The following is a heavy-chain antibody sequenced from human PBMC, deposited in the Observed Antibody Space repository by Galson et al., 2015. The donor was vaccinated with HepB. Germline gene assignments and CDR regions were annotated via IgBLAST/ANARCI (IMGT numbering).Heavy chain of an antibody. CDR1: GFTFSSNG. V-gene: IGHV3-23*01. J-gene: IGHJ2*01. CDR3: AHIAVVGLWYFDL. Sequence: SLRLSCAASGFTFSSNGMSWVRQAPGEGLEWVSSISASGGSAYYADSVKGRFTISRDNSKNTLYLQMDSLKAEDTAVYYCAHIAVVGLWYFDLWGRGTLVTVSS. CDR2: ISASGGSA. D-gene: IGHD6-19*01.